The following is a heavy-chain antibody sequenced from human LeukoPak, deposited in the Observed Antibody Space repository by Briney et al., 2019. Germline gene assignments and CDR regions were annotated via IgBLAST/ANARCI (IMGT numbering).Heavy chain of an antibody. CDR3: ARHIPPRAGSAFDI. D-gene: IGHD2-21*01. CDR2: IYYSGST. V-gene: IGHV4-39*01. J-gene: IGHJ3*02. Sequence: SETLSLTCTVSGGSISSSSYYWGWIRQPPGKGLEWIGSIYYSGSTYYNPSLKSRVTISVDTSKYQFSLKLSSVTAADTAVYYCARHIPPRAGSAFDIWGQGTMVTVSS. CDR1: GGSISSSSYY.